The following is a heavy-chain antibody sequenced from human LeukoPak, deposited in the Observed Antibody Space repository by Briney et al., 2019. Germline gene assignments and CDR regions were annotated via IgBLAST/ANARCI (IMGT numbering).Heavy chain of an antibody. J-gene: IGHJ4*02. D-gene: IGHD5-18*01. CDR1: GGSISSYY. CDR3: ATRGYSYGFSHSYFDY. Sequence: SETLSLTCTVSGGSISSYYWSWIRLPPGKGLEWIGYIYYSGSTNYNPSLKSRVTISVDTSKNQFSLKLSSVTAADTAVYYCATRGYSYGFSHSYFDYWGQGTLVTVSS. CDR2: IYYSGST. V-gene: IGHV4-59*01.